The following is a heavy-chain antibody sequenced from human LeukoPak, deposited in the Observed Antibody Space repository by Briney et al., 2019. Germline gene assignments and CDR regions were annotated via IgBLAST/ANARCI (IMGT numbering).Heavy chain of an antibody. Sequence: TGGSLRLSCAASGLIFNSYWMSWVRQAPGKGLEWVANIKKDGSEKYYVDSVKGRFTISRDNAKNSLYLQMNSLRAEDTAVYYCARSEVTAIDYWGQGTLVTVSS. CDR1: GLIFNSYW. D-gene: IGHD2-21*02. CDR2: IKKDGSEK. V-gene: IGHV3-7*01. CDR3: ARSEVTAIDY. J-gene: IGHJ4*02.